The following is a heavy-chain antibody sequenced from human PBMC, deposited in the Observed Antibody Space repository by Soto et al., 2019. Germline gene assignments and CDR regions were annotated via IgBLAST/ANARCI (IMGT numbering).Heavy chain of an antibody. CDR3: ARENYGNYYFDY. Sequence: QVQLVESGGGVVQPGRSLGLSCAASGFTFSSFAMHWVRQAPGEGLEWVAIISYDGSNKFYADSVKGRFTVSRDNSKNTLYLQMNSLRAEDTAVYYCARENYGNYYFDYWGQGTLVTVSS. J-gene: IGHJ4*02. D-gene: IGHD4-17*01. CDR1: GFTFSSFA. V-gene: IGHV3-30-3*01. CDR2: ISYDGSNK.